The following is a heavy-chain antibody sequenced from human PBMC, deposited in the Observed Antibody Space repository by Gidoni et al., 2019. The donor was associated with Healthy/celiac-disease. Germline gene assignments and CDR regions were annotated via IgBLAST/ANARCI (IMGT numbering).Heavy chain of an antibody. J-gene: IGHJ4*02. CDR1: GFTFSSYA. CDR3: AKDHKTGDYYDSSGYFNY. CDR2: ISGSGGST. D-gene: IGHD3-22*01. Sequence: EVQLLESGGGLVQPGGSLRLSCAASGFTFSSYAMSGVRQAPGKGLEWVSAISGSGGSTYYADSVKGRFTISRDNSKNTLYLQMNSLRAEDTAVYYCAKDHKTGDYYDSSGYFNYWGQGTLVTVSS. V-gene: IGHV3-23*01.